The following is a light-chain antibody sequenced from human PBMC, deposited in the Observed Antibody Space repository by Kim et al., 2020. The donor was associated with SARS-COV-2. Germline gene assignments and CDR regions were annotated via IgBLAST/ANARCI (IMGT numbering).Light chain of an antibody. CDR3: TSYTRSDTWV. CDR2: EVN. V-gene: IGLV2-14*01. CDR1: SSDGGRYNY. J-gene: IGLJ3*02. Sequence: GQSITVSCSGTSSDGGRYNYGSWYQQHPGKVPKLLIYEVNKRPSGASDRFSGSKSGNTASLTISGLQAEDEADYYCTSYTRSDTWVFGGGTKLTVL.